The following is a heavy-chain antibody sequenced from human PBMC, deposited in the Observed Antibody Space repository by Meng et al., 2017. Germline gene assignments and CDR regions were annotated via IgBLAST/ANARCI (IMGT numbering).Heavy chain of an antibody. CDR3: ARGVRLPDY. CDR1: GGSFSVYY. CDR2: INHSGST. Sequence: QLNQCAAGRLQPSETLSLSCAVYGGSFSVYYWSWIRQPPGKGLEWIGEINHSGSTNYNPSLKSRVTISVDTSKNQFSLKLSSVTAADTAVYYCARGVRLPDYWGQGTLVTVSS. V-gene: IGHV4-34*01. J-gene: IGHJ4*02. D-gene: IGHD2-15*01.